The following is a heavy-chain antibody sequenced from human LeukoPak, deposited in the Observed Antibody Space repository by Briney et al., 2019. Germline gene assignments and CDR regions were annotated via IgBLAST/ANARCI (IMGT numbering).Heavy chain of an antibody. J-gene: IGHJ4*02. Sequence: PSQTLSLTCTVSGGSISSGGYYWSWIRQPPGKGLEWIGYIYHSGSTYYNPSLKSRVTISVDRSKNQFSLKLSSVTAADTAVYYCASALPDYYDSSGYYNHWGQGTLVTVSS. CDR2: IYHSGST. CDR3: ASALPDYYDSSGYYNH. V-gene: IGHV4-30-2*01. CDR1: GGSISSGGYY. D-gene: IGHD3-22*01.